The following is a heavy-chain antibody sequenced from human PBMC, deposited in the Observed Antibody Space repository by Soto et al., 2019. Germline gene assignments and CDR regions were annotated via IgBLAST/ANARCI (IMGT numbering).Heavy chain of an antibody. Sequence: QVQLQESGPGLVKPSQTLSVTCTVSGGSISSGGSYWSWIRQHPGKGLEWIGYIHYSGTTYYNPSLKSRVTISIDTSKKQFSLKLSSVTAADTAVYYCGRDRDSYGFHDYWGQGTLVTVSS. J-gene: IGHJ4*02. CDR1: GGSISSGGSY. CDR2: IHYSGTT. V-gene: IGHV4-31*03. CDR3: GRDRDSYGFHDY. D-gene: IGHD5-18*01.